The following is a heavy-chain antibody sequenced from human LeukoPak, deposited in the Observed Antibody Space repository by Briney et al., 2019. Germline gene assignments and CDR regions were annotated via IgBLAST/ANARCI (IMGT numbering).Heavy chain of an antibody. CDR3: ARVGIAAAAAFDI. V-gene: IGHV3-11*04. Sequence: GGSLRLSCAASGFTFSDYYMSWIRQAPGKGLECVSYISSSGSSIYYADSVKGRFTISRDNAKNSLYLQMNSLRAEDTAVYYCARVGIAAAAAFDIWGQGTMVTVSS. J-gene: IGHJ3*02. D-gene: IGHD6-13*01. CDR1: GFTFSDYY. CDR2: ISSSGSSI.